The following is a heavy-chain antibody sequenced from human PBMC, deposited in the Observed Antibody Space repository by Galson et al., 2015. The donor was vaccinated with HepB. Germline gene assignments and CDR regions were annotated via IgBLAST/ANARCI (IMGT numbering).Heavy chain of an antibody. V-gene: IGHV4-39*01. D-gene: IGHD3-22*01. J-gene: IGHJ4*02. Sequence: SETLSLTCTVSGGSIRRSGFFWGWIRQPPGKGLEWIANMYYSGRTHWNPSLKSRVTTSVDTSKNQFSLTLTSVTAADTAVYYCARYLENYYDTTVWGHFDYWGQGTLVTVSS. CDR1: GGSIRRSGFF. CDR3: ARYLENYYDTTVWGHFDY. CDR2: MYYSGRT.